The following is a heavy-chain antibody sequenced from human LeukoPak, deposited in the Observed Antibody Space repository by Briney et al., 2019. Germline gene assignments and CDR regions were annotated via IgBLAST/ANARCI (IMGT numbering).Heavy chain of an antibody. CDR2: IYYSGST. D-gene: IGHD1-14*01. Sequence: SETLSLTCLVSGGSISSSSYYWGWIRQSPGKGLEWIGSIYYSGSTYYNPSLKSRVIISVDTSNSQFSLRLSSVSAADTAMYYCARDDGIGLDALDVWGRGTLVTVSS. J-gene: IGHJ3*01. CDR3: ARDDGIGLDALDV. V-gene: IGHV4-39*02. CDR1: GGSISSSSYY.